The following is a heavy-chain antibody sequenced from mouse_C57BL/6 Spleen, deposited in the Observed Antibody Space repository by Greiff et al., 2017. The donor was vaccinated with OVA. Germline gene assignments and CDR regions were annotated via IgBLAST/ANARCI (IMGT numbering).Heavy chain of an antibody. CDR3: AREGGYDEYFDV. D-gene: IGHD2-2*01. CDR2: INYDGSST. Sequence: EVMLVESEGGLVQPGSSMKLSCTASGFTFSDYYMAWVRQVPEKGLEWVANINYDGSSTYYLDSLKSRFIISRDNAKNILYLQMSSLKSEDTATYYCAREGGYDEYFDVWGTGTTVTVSS. V-gene: IGHV5-16*01. CDR1: GFTFSDYY. J-gene: IGHJ1*03.